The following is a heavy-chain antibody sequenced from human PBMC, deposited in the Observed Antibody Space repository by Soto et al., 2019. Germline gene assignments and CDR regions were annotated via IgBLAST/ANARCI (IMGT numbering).Heavy chain of an antibody. CDR3: LKERGSYPYVHY. J-gene: IGHJ4*02. Sequence: GGSLRLGCAASGFTLSSYAMSWVRLAPGKGLEWVSAISGSGGSTYYADSVKGRFTISRDNSKNTLYLQMNSLRAEDTAVYYFLKERGSYPYVHYSGQTTLVT. V-gene: IGHV3-23*01. CDR1: GFTLSSYA. D-gene: IGHD6-19*01. CDR2: ISGSGGST.